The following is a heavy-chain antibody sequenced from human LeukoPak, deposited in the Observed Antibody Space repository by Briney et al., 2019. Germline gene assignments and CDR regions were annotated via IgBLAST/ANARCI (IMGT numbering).Heavy chain of an antibody. CDR3: ARVWGAIDY. CDR1: GYTFINCD. Sequence: ASVKVSCKTSGYTFINCDINWVRQATGQWLEWMGWMNPKSGNTGSAQRFQGRVTMTRDTSISTAYMELSSLASEDTAVYYCARVWGAIDYWGQGTLVTVSS. CDR2: MNPKSGNT. D-gene: IGHD1-26*01. J-gene: IGHJ4*02. V-gene: IGHV1-8*01.